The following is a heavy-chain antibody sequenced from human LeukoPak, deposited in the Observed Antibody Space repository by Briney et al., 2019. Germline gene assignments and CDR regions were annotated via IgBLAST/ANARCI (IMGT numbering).Heavy chain of an antibody. V-gene: IGHV4-59*08. CDR3: ARHYGP. CDR1: GVSINGYY. Sequence: SETLSLTCTVSGVSINGYYWSWIRQPPGKGLEWIGYIYYSGSSNNNPSLKSRVTISVDTSKNQFSLKLTSVTAADTAVYYCARHYGPWGQGTLVTVSS. CDR2: IYYSGSS. D-gene: IGHD4-17*01. J-gene: IGHJ5*02.